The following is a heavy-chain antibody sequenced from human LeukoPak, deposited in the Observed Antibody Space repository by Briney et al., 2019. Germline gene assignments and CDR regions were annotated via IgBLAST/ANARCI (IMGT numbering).Heavy chain of an antibody. J-gene: IGHJ4*02. CDR2: IYYSGTT. CDR3: ARGVYIAAAQYGY. D-gene: IGHD6-13*01. Sequence: SETRSLTCTVSGGSISSYYWSWIRQPPGKGLEWIGYIYYSGTTNYNPSLKSRVTISVDTSKNQFSLQLSSVTAADTAVYYCARGVYIAAAQYGYWGQGTLVTVSS. V-gene: IGHV4-59*01. CDR1: GGSISSYY.